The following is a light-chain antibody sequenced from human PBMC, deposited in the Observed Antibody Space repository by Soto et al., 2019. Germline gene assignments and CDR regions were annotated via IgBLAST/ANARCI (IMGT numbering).Light chain of an antibody. CDR2: EVT. V-gene: IGLV2-14*01. Sequence: QSVLTQPASVSGSPGQSITISCTGTSYDVGGHDFVSWFQQHPGKVPKLMIYEVTKRPSGVSNRFSGSKSGYTASLTISGLQAEDEADYYCSSYTTSGTFAVIFGGGTKVTVL. CDR1: SYDVGGHDF. CDR3: SSYTTSGTFAVI. J-gene: IGLJ2*01.